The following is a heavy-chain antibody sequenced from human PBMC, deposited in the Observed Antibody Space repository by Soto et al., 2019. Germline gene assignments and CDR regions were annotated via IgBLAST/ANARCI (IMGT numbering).Heavy chain of an antibody. D-gene: IGHD2-21*01. J-gene: IGHJ6*02. CDR2: ISGYNGNT. V-gene: IGHV1-18*04. Sequence: ASVKVSCKASGYTFSGYSITWVRQAPGQGLEWMGRISGYNGNTNYARTLRDRLTLTTDTSTSTAYMELRSLTSDAAAVYYCARDVFCGGAPACPDMDVWGQGTTVTVSS. CDR3: ARDVFCGGAPACPDMDV. CDR1: GYTFSGYS.